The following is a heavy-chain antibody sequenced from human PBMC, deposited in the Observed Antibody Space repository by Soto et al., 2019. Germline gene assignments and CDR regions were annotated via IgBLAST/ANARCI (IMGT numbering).Heavy chain of an antibody. V-gene: IGHV3-30-3*01. CDR2: ISYDGSNK. CDR3: ARGMSLIPVPFGPSDY. Sequence: QVQLVESGGAVVQPGRSLRLSCVVSGFTFSSYAMYWVRQPPGRGLEWVAVISYDGSNKYYADSVKGRFTISRDNSKNKLYLQMNSLRPEDTAVFYCARGMSLIPVPFGPSDYWGQGTLVTGSS. J-gene: IGHJ4*02. CDR1: GFTFSSYA. D-gene: IGHD3-16*01.